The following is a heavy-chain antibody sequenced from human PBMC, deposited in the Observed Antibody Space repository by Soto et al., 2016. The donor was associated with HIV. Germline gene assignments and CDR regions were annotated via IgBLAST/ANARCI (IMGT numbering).Heavy chain of an antibody. Sequence: AASGFTFSSYGMHWVRQAPGKGLEWVAIIWYDGSNKYYADSVKGRFTISRDNSKNTLYLQMNSLRAEDTAVYSCARSGGDYYDSSGYGQIDQWGQGTWSPSPQ. J-gene: IGHJ4*02. CDR2: IWYDGSNK. CDR3: ARSGGDYYDSSGYGQIDQ. V-gene: IGHV3-33*01. D-gene: IGHD3-22*01. CDR1: GFTFSSYG.